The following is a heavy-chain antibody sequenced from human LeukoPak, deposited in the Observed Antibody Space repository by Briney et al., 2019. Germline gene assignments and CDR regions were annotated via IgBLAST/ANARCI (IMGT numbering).Heavy chain of an antibody. CDR3: ARVAWAAAGTATSDY. D-gene: IGHD6-13*01. Sequence: GGSLRLSCAASGFTFSSHAISWVRQAPGKGLEWVSSISSSSSYIYYADSVKGRFTISRDNAKNSLYLQMNSLRAEDTAVYYCARVAWAAAGTATSDYWGQGTLVTVSS. CDR1: GFTFSSHA. J-gene: IGHJ4*02. V-gene: IGHV3-21*01. CDR2: ISSSSSYI.